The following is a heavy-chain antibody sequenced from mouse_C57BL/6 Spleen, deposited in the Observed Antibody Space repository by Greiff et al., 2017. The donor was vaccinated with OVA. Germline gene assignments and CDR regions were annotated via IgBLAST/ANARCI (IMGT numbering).Heavy chain of an antibody. CDR2: IDPSDSYT. V-gene: IGHV1-59*01. CDR1: GYTFTSYW. CDR3: ARGSYYSNYDGY. D-gene: IGHD2-5*01. Sequence: QVQLQQPGAELVRPGTSVKLSCKASGYTFTSYWMHWVKQRPGQGLEWIGVIDPSDSYTNYNQKFKGKATLTVDTSSSTAYMQLSSLTSEDSAVYYCARGSYYSNYDGYWGQGTTLTVSS. J-gene: IGHJ2*01.